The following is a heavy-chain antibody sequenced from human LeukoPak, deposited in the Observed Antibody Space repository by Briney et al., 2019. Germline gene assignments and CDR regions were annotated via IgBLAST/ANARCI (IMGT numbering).Heavy chain of an antibody. CDR2: IYPGDSDT. Sequence: GESLKISCKGSGYSFTSYWIGWVRQMPGKGLEWMGIIYPGDSDTRYSPSFQGQVTISADKSISTAYLQWSSLKASDTAVYYCARGRGDYYDSSGGYYFDFWGQGTLVTVSS. J-gene: IGHJ4*02. CDR3: ARGRGDYYDSSGGYYFDF. CDR1: GYSFTSYW. V-gene: IGHV5-51*01. D-gene: IGHD3-22*01.